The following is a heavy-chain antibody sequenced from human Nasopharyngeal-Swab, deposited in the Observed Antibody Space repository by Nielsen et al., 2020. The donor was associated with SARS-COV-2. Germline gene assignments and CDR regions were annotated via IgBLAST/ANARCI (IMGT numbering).Heavy chain of an antibody. Sequence: SETLSLTCTLSGGSTSSNYWSWIRQPPGKGLEWIGYIYYRGSTNYNPSLRSRVTISVDTSKNQFSLNMCAVTDADTAVYSYARGNPRYNWFDPWGQGSLVTVSS. V-gene: IGHV4-59*01. CDR1: GGSTSSNY. CDR2: IYYRGST. J-gene: IGHJ5*02. CDR3: ARGNPRYNWFDP. D-gene: IGHD1-14*01.